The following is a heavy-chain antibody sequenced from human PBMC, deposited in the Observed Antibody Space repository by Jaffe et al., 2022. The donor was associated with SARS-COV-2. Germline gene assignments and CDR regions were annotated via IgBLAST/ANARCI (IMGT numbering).Heavy chain of an antibody. V-gene: IGHV3-23*01. CDR1: GFIFASYD. CDR3: ARGHGGYYYFGMDV. Sequence: EVQLLESGGGLVQPGGSLRLSCAGSGFIFASYDLTWVRQAPGKGLEWVSGNTGIGENTYYADSVKGRFTISRDNSKNTLYLQMNSLRADDTAIYYCARGHGGYYYFGMDVWGQGTTVTVSS. CDR2: NTGIGENT. D-gene: IGHD3-3*01. J-gene: IGHJ6*02.